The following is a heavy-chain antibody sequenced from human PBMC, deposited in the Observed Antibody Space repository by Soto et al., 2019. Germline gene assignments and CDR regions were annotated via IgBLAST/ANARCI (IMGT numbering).Heavy chain of an antibody. CDR3: ARVPVAVAATEDYYCLDV. V-gene: IGHV4-4*07. CDR2: INTDGLS. D-gene: IGHD2-15*01. Sequence: SETLSLTCSVSGVSITSYYWSWIRQSAGGGLEWMGRINTDGLSTYSPSFKSRLTMSLDTSKNQVSLRLISVTAADTAVYFCARVPVAVAATEDYYCLDVWGQGTTVTVSS. J-gene: IGHJ6*02. CDR1: GVSITSYY.